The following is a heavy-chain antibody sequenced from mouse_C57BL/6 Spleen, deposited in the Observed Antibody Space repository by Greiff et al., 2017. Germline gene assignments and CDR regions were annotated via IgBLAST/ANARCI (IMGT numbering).Heavy chain of an antibody. CDR2: ISSGSSTI. D-gene: IGHD1-1*01. J-gene: IGHJ3*01. Sequence: EVMLVESGGGLVKPGGSLKLSCAASGFTFSDYGMHWVRQAPEKGLEWVAYISSGSSTIDYADTVKGRFTISRDNAKNTLFLQMTSLRSEDTAMYYCARAYYPDGFAYWGQGTLVTVSA. CDR1: GFTFSDYG. CDR3: ARAYYPDGFAY. V-gene: IGHV5-17*01.